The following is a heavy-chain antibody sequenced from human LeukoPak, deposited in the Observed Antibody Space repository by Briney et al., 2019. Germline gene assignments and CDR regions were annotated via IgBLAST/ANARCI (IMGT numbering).Heavy chain of an antibody. CDR3: ARRESGYYYDSSGYFPYFDY. CDR2: INHSGST. CDR1: GGSFSGYY. V-gene: IGHV4-34*01. Sequence: KPSETLSLTCAVYGGSFSGYYWSWIRQPPGKGLEWIGEINHSGSTNYNPSLKSRVTISVDTSKNQFSLKLSSVTAADTAVYYCARRESGYYYDSSGYFPYFDYWGQGTLVTVSS. J-gene: IGHJ4*02. D-gene: IGHD3-22*01.